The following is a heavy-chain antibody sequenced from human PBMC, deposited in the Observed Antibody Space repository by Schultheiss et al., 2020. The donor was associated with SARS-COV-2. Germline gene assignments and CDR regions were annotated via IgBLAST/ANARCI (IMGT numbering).Heavy chain of an antibody. Sequence: ASVKVSCKVSGYTLTELSMHWVRQAPGKGLEWMGGFDPEDGETIYAQKFQGRVTMTTDTSTSTAYMELRSLRSDDTAVYYCAWVGATNPDAFDIWGQGTMVTVSS. D-gene: IGHD1-26*01. CDR1: GYTLTELS. J-gene: IGHJ3*02. CDR2: FDPEDGET. CDR3: AWVGATNPDAFDI. V-gene: IGHV1-24*01.